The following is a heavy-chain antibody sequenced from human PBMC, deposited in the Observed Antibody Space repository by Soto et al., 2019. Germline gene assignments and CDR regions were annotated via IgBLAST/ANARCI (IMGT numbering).Heavy chain of an antibody. J-gene: IGHJ4*02. V-gene: IGHV3-30*18. Sequence: GGSLRLSCQASGFNFDNYGMHWVRQAPGKGLEWVAVITYDGSFQYYADSVKGRFTISRDNSKNTLSLHLNTLKPEDTAVYHCAKDRVGGTFYTPLDFWGQGTLVTVSS. CDR1: GFNFDNYG. D-gene: IGHD1-7*01. CDR3: AKDRVGGTFYTPLDF. CDR2: ITYDGSFQ.